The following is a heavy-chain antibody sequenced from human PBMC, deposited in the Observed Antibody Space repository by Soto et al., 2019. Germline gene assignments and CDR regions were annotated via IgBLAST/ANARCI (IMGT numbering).Heavy chain of an antibody. V-gene: IGHV3-23*01. CDR2: ITGSSDYT. D-gene: IGHD4-4*01. Sequence: GGSLGLSCEASGFIFSSYAMNWVRQAPGKGLQWVSSITGSSDYTSYIASVKGRFTISRDNSKNTLYLQMNSLRAEDTAVYFCARDSKNRQEGMDVWGQGTTVTVSS. J-gene: IGHJ6*02. CDR3: ARDSKNRQEGMDV. CDR1: GFIFSSYA.